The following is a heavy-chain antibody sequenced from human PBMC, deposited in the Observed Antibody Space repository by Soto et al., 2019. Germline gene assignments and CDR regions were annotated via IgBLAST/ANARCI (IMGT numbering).Heavy chain of an antibody. CDR1: GGSFSGYY. V-gene: IGHV4-34*01. CDR3: ARAAYCSGGSCYAFDY. J-gene: IGHJ4*02. D-gene: IGHD2-15*01. Sequence: SETLSLTCAVYGGSFSGYYWSWIRQPPGKGLEWIGEINHSGSTNYNPSLKSRVTISVDTSKNQFSLKLSSVTAADTAVYYCARAAYCSGGSCYAFDYCGQGTFVTVSS. CDR2: INHSGST.